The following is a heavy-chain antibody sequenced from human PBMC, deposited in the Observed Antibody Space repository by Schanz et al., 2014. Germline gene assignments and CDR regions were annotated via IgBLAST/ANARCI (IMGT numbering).Heavy chain of an antibody. Sequence: GKRGEGGGGVVQPGTSLRLSCAASGFTFRGHAMHWVRQAPGQGLEKVAVTSADGTKTYYAASVRGRFTISRDNSKNTVYLQMNSLRSEDTALYYCKRERGALINHNDALDLWGQGTMVSVSS. CDR1: GFTFRGHA. CDR3: KRERGALINHNDALDL. CDR2: TSADGTKT. V-gene: IGHV3-30*04. J-gene: IGHJ3*01. D-gene: IGHD1-1*01.